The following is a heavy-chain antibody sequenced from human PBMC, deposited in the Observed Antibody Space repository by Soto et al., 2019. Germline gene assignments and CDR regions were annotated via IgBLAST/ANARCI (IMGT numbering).Heavy chain of an antibody. CDR3: ANSWTTLTTGFDF. J-gene: IGHJ4*02. CDR1: VFTFGNYA. V-gene: IGHV3-30*18. Sequence: PGGSLRLACVASVFTFGNYAMHWVRQAPGKGLGWVAVISSDGSEKYYLDSVRDRFTISRDNSKNTLYLQMNNLRPEDTAMYYCANSWTTLTTGFDFWGQGALVTVSS. D-gene: IGHD4-17*01. CDR2: ISSDGSEK.